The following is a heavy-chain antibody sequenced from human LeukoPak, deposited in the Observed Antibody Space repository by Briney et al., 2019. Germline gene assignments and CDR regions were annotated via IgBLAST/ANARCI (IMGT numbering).Heavy chain of an antibody. V-gene: IGHV3-48*02. D-gene: IGHD6-13*01. CDR2: ISSSSSTI. J-gene: IGHJ4*02. CDR1: GFTFSSYN. CDR3: ARPTAGHFDY. Sequence: PGGSLRLSCAASGFTFSSYNMNWVRQAPGKGLEWVSFISSSSSTIYYADSVKGRFTISRDNAKNSLYLQMSSLRDEDTAVYYCARPTAGHFDYWGQGTLVTVSS.